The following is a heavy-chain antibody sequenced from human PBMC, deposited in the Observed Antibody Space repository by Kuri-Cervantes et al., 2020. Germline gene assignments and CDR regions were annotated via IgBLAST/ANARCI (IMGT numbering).Heavy chain of an antibody. CDR2: ISSSGSTI. CDR3: TRGGSSSPLTAFNM. J-gene: IGHJ3*02. D-gene: IGHD6-13*01. Sequence: GGSLRLSCAASGFTFSDYYMSWIRQAPGKGLEWVSYISSSGSTIYYADSVKGRFTISRDNAKNSLYLQMNSLRAEDTAVYYCTRGGSSSPLTAFNMWGQGTMVTVSS. V-gene: IGHV3-11*04. CDR1: GFTFSDYY.